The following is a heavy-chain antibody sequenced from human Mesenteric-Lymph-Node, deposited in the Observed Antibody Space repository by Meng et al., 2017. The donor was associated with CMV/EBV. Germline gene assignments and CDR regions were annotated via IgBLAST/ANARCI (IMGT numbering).Heavy chain of an antibody. CDR1: GGPFNSYS. Sequence: SVKVSCKASGGPFNSYSITWMRQAPGQGLEWMGRIMPVTGTVDYAQNFQGRVTITADKSTSYMELSSLRSEDTAVYSCARAVGFGESLIEYWGQGTLVTVSS. CDR2: IMPVTGTV. V-gene: IGHV1-69*08. CDR3: ARAVGFGESLIEY. D-gene: IGHD3-10*01. J-gene: IGHJ4*02.